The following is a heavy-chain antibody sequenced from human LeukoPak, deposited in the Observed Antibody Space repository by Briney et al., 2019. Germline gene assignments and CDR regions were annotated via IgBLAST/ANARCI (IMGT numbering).Heavy chain of an antibody. CDR1: GFPFSEYW. J-gene: IGHJ4*02. Sequence: PGGSLRLSCAASGFPFSEYWMTWVREAPGKGLEWVSVISGSGNVTYYAESVKGRFTISRDNSKRTLYLQMDSLRADDTAIYYCAKDRAGANWGQGTLVLVSS. CDR3: AKDRAGAN. V-gene: IGHV3-23*01. CDR2: ISGSGNVT.